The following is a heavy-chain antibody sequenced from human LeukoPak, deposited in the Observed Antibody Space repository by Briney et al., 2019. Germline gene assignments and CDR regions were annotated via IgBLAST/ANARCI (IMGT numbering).Heavy chain of an antibody. Sequence: PSEALSLTCTVSGGSVSSYYCSWIRQSPGKGLEWIAYIYHAGSTNYNPSLKSRVTISVDTSKNSFSLKLSSVTAADTAVYYCARLQAGGYCSGGRCHSNWFDPWGPGIAVTVSS. CDR1: GGSVSSYY. V-gene: IGHV4-59*08. J-gene: IGHJ5*02. CDR2: IYHAGST. D-gene: IGHD2-15*01. CDR3: ARLQAGGYCSGGRCHSNWFDP.